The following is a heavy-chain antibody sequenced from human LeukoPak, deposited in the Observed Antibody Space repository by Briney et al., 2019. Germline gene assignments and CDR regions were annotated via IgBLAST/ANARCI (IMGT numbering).Heavy chain of an antibody. CDR2: ISYDGSNK. CDR1: GFTFSSYA. V-gene: IGHV3-30*04. CDR3: ARAGEYSYVRDAFDI. D-gene: IGHD5-18*01. J-gene: IGHJ3*02. Sequence: GRSLRLSCAASGFTFSSYAMHWVRQAPGKGLEWVAVISYDGSNKYYADSVKGRFTISRDNSKNTLYLQMNSLRVEDTAVYYCARAGEYSYVRDAFDIWGQGTMVTVSS.